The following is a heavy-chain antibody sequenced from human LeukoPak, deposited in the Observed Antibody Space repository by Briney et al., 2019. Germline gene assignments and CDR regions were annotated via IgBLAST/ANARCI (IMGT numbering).Heavy chain of an antibody. CDR2: IYYSGST. Sequence: SETLSLTCTVSGGSISSSSYYWGWIRQPPGKGLEWIGSIYYSGSTYYNPSLKSRVTISVDTSKNQFSLKLSSVTAADTAVYYCARLKKGFDPWGQGTLVTVSS. J-gene: IGHJ5*02. CDR3: ARLKKGFDP. V-gene: IGHV4-39*01. CDR1: GGSISSSSYY.